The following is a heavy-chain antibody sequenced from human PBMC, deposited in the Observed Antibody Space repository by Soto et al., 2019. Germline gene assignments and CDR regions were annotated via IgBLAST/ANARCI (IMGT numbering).Heavy chain of an antibody. Sequence: PGESLKISCKGSGYSFTSYWIGWVRQMPGKGLEWMGIIYPGDSDTRYSPSFQGQVTISADKSISTAYLQWSSLKASDTAMYYCARLPYYYDSSGYFGYFDYWGQGTLVTVSS. D-gene: IGHD3-22*01. V-gene: IGHV5-51*01. CDR2: IYPGDSDT. CDR1: GYSFTSYW. J-gene: IGHJ4*02. CDR3: ARLPYYYDSSGYFGYFDY.